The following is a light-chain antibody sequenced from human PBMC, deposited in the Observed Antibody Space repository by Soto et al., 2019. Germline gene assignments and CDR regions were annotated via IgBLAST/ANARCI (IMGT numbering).Light chain of an antibody. Sequence: EIVMTQSPGTLSVSPGDRATFSCRASQSISTNLAWYQQKPGQAPRLLIYGASTRAPGFPARFSGSGSGTEFILTISSLQSEDFAVYYCQQYNNWPPAFGGGTKVEI. CDR2: GAS. J-gene: IGKJ4*01. CDR3: QQYNNWPPA. CDR1: QSISTN. V-gene: IGKV3-15*01.